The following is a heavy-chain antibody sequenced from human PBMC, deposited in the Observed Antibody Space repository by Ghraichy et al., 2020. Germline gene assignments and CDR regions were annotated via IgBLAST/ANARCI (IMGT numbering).Heavy chain of an antibody. D-gene: IGHD3-10*01. CDR2: ISGSGANT. V-gene: IGHV3-23*01. Sequence: GGSLRLSCTVSGFSFSTYAMSWVRQAPGKELEWVSSISGSGANTYYADSVKGRFTISRDNSENTLHVQMNSLRAEDTAVYYCAKDRGWLQFDYWGQGTLVTVSS. CDR3: AKDRGWLQFDY. J-gene: IGHJ4*02. CDR1: GFSFSTYA.